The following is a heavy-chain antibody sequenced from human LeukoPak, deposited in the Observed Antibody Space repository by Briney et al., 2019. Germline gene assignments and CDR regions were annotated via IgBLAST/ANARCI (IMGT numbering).Heavy chain of an antibody. CDR2: ISSSSSYI. J-gene: IGHJ4*02. D-gene: IGHD3-10*01. CDR3: ARVPTMVRGVIRAYYFDY. CDR1: GFTFSSYS. V-gene: IGHV3-21*01. Sequence: PGGSLRLSCAASGFTFSSYSMNWVRQAPGKGLEWVSSISSSSSYIYYADSVKGRFTISRDNAKNSLYLQMNSLRAEDTAVYYCARVPTMVRGVIRAYYFDYWGQGTLVTVSS.